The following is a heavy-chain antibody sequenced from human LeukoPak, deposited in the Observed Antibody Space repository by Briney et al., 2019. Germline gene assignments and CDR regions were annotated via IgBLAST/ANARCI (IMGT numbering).Heavy chain of an antibody. CDR3: ARDGTGSNSGWYIH. CDR2: ISYDGSNK. J-gene: IGHJ4*02. CDR1: GFTFSSYA. Sequence: PGGSLRLSCAASGFTFSSYAVHWVRQAPGKGLEWVAVISYDGSNKYYADSVKGRFTISRDNSKNTLYLQMNSLRAEDTAVYYCARDGTGSNSGWYIHWGQGALVTVSS. D-gene: IGHD6-19*01. V-gene: IGHV3-30-3*01.